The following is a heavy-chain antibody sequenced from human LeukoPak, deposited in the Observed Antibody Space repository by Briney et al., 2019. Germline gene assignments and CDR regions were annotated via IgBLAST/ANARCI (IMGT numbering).Heavy chain of an antibody. CDR1: GYSFTSYW. Sequence: ESLKISCKGSGYSFTSYWIGWVRQMPGKGLEWMGIIYPGDSDTRYSPSFQGQVTISADKSISTAYLQWSSLKASDTAMYYCARGGDSSGYYYDYFDYWGQGTLVTVSS. D-gene: IGHD3-22*01. V-gene: IGHV5-51*01. J-gene: IGHJ4*02. CDR3: ARGGDSSGYYYDYFDY. CDR2: IYPGDSDT.